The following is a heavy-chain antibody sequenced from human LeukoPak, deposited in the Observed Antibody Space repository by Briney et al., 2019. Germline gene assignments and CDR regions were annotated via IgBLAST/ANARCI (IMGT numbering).Heavy chain of an antibody. CDR2: INPNSGGT. CDR1: GYTFTGYY. D-gene: IGHD4-17*01. V-gene: IGHV1-2*02. J-gene: IGHJ5*02. CDR3: ARDHLGDYVNWFDP. Sequence: VASVKVSCKAFGYTFTGYYMHWVRQAPGQGLEWMGWINPNSGGTNYAQKFQGRVTMTRDTSISTAYMALSRLRSDDTAVYYCARDHLGDYVNWFDPWGQGTLVTVSS.